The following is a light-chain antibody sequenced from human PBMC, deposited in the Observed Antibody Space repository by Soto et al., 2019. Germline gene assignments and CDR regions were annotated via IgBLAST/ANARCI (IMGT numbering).Light chain of an antibody. CDR3: QQYGSSPRT. CDR2: GAS. V-gene: IGKV3-20*01. CDR1: QSVSSSY. Sequence: IVLMRSPGTLSLSPGERATLSCRASQSVSSSYLAWYQQKPGQAPRLLIYGASSRATGIPDRFSGSGSGTDFTLTISRLELEDFAVYYCQQYGSSPRTFGQGTKVDIK. J-gene: IGKJ1*01.